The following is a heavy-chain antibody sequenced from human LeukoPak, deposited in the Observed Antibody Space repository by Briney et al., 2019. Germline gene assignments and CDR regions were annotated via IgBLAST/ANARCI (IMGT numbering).Heavy chain of an antibody. Sequence: ASVKVSCKASGYTFTSYAISWVRQAPGQGLEWMGRIIPILGIANYAQKFQGRVTITADKSTSTAYMELSSLRSEDTAVYYCARDHWASIAASHWFDPWGQGTLVTVSS. V-gene: IGHV1-69*04. D-gene: IGHD6-6*01. J-gene: IGHJ5*02. CDR2: IIPILGIA. CDR3: ARDHWASIAASHWFDP. CDR1: GYTFTSYA.